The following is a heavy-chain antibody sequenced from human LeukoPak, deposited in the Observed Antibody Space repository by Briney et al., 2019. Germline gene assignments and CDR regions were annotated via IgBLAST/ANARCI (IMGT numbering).Heavy chain of an antibody. V-gene: IGHV4-4*07. Sequence: PSDTLSLTCTVSGGPIYSYYWSWIRQTAGKGLEWIGRLYPGVSTNYNPSLKSRVTMSVDTSKNQFALKLSAVTAADTAVYYCARLKFYDSTGYSPGHYMDVWGKGTTVTVSS. CDR3: ARLKFYDSTGYSPGHYMDV. D-gene: IGHD3-22*01. J-gene: IGHJ6*03. CDR2: LYPGVST. CDR1: GGPIYSYY.